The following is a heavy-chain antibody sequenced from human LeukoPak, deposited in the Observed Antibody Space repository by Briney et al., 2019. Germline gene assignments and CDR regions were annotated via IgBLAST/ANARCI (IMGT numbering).Heavy chain of an antibody. CDR2: IYPGDSDT. V-gene: IGHV5-51*01. D-gene: IGHD6-13*01. CDR3: ARQYSSSSGPYYYYMDV. Sequence: KPGESLKISCKGSGYTFTSYWIGWVRQMPGKGLEWMGIIYPGDSDTRYSPSFQGQVTISADKSISTAYLQWSSLKASDTAMYYCARQYSSSSGPYYYYMDVWGKGTTVTVSS. CDR1: GYTFTSYW. J-gene: IGHJ6*03.